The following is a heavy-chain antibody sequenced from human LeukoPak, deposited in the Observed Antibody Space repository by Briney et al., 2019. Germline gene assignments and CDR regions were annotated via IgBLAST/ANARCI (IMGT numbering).Heavy chain of an antibody. Sequence: GGSLRLSCAGSGFTVSTYYMSWGRQAPGKGLEWVSVIYSGGRTYYADSVKGRFTISRDNAKNSLFLQMNSLRAEDTAIYYCARQERYCSSISCLDPWGQGTLVTVSS. D-gene: IGHD2-2*01. J-gene: IGHJ5*02. CDR1: GFTVSTYY. CDR2: IYSGGRT. CDR3: ARQERYCSSISCLDP. V-gene: IGHV3-66*04.